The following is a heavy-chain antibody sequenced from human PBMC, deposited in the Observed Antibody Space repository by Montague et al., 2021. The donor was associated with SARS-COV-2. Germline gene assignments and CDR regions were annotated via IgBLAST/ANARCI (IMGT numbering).Heavy chain of an antibody. V-gene: IGHV4-31*03. Sequence: TLSLTCTVSGGSISSGGYYWSWIRPHPGKGLELIGFIYYSGSTYYNSSLKRRVTISVDTSKNQFSLKLSSVTAADTAVYYCARARITMIVVVNAFDIWGQGTMVTVSS. D-gene: IGHD3-22*01. J-gene: IGHJ3*02. CDR1: GGSISSGGYY. CDR2: IYYSGST. CDR3: ARARITMIVVVNAFDI.